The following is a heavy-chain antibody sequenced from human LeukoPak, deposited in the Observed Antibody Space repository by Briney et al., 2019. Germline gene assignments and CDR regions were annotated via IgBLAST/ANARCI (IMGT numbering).Heavy chain of an antibody. CDR3: ARDGSGSYGNYYYGMDV. CDR1: GFTFSSYA. D-gene: IGHD1-26*01. CDR2: ISYDGSNK. Sequence: GGSLRLSCAASGFTFSSYAMHGVRQAPGKGLEWVAVISYDGSNKYYADSVKGRFTISRDNSKNTLYLQMNSLRAEDTAVYYCARDGSGSYGNYYYGMDVWGQGTTVTVSS. V-gene: IGHV3-30-3*01. J-gene: IGHJ6*02.